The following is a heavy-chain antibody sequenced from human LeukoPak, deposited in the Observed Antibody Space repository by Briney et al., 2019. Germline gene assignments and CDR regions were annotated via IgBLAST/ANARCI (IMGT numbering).Heavy chain of an antibody. D-gene: IGHD2-15*01. CDR3: TTGYRDDP. V-gene: IGHV3-73*01. J-gene: IGHJ5*02. Sequence: GGSLRLSCAASGFTFSGSPMHWIRQASGKGLEWLGRIRSKANSYATVYAASVKGSFTISRDDSKTTAYLQMNSLKIEDTAVYYCTTGYRDDPWGQGTLVTVSS. CDR1: GFTFSGSP. CDR2: IRSKANSYAT.